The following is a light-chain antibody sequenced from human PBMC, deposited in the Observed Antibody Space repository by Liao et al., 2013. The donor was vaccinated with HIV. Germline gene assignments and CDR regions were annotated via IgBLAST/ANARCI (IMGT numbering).Light chain of an antibody. CDR2: EDD. CDR3: QAWDRDTVV. V-gene: IGLV3-1*01. J-gene: IGLJ2*01. CDR1: QLGGKI. Sequence: SYELAQPPSVSVSPGQTASIACSGDQLGGKIVSWYQVKPGQSPVLVMYEDDKRPSGIPDRISGSNSGNTATLSIAETQAVDEADYYCQAWDRDTVVFGGGTKLTVL.